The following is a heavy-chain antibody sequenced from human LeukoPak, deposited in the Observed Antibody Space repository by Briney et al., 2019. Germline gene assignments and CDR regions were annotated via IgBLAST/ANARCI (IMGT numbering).Heavy chain of an antibody. CDR3: ARDNGYCSGGSCYVYYFDY. V-gene: IGHV4-61*02. D-gene: IGHD2-15*01. J-gene: IGHJ4*02. Sequence: SETLSLTCTVSGGSISSGSYYWSWIRQPAGKGLEWIGRIYTSGSTNYNPSLKSRVTISVDTSKNQFSLKLSSVTAADTAVYYCARDNGYCSGGSCYVYYFDYWGQGTLVTVSS. CDR1: GGSISSGSYY. CDR2: IYTSGST.